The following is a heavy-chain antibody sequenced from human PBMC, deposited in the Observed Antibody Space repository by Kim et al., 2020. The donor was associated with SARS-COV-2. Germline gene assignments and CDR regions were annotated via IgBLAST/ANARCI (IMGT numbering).Heavy chain of an antibody. V-gene: IGHV4-30-4*01. Sequence: SETLSLTCTVSGGSISSGDYYWSWIRQPPGKGLEWIGYIYYSGSTYYNPSPKSRVTISVDTSKNQFSLKLSSVTAADTAVYYCARVRFSITIFGVVTRLFDYWGQGTLVIVSS. CDR3: ARVRFSITIFGVVTRLFDY. J-gene: IGHJ4*02. CDR1: GGSISSGDYY. CDR2: IYYSGST. D-gene: IGHD3-3*01.